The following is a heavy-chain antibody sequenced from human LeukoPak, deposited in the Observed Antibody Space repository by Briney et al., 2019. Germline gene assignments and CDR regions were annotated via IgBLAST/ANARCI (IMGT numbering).Heavy chain of an antibody. CDR1: GYTFTSYG. D-gene: IGHD1-26*01. CDR2: ISAYNGNT. Sequence: ASVTVSCKASGYTFTSYGISWVRQATGQGLEWMGWISAYNGNTNYAQKLQGRVTMTTDTSTSTAYMELRSLRSDDTAVYYCARARVTGATSPFDYWGQGTLVIVSS. J-gene: IGHJ4*02. V-gene: IGHV1-18*01. CDR3: ARARVTGATSPFDY.